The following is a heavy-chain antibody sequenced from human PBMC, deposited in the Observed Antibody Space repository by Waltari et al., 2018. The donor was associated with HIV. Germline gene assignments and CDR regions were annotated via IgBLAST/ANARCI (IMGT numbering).Heavy chain of an antibody. D-gene: IGHD4-17*01. J-gene: IGHJ4*02. CDR1: GDSITSVSYY. Sequence: QLQLQESGPGLEKPSETLSLTCTVSGDSITSVSYYWAWIRQPPGKGLERIGSIYYSGTSYYNPSLKSRVTISVDTSKNQFSLKVTSVTAADTAMYYCARFMTAMTSFDYWGQGIPVTVSS. CDR3: ARFMTAMTSFDY. V-gene: IGHV4-39*01. CDR2: IYYSGTS.